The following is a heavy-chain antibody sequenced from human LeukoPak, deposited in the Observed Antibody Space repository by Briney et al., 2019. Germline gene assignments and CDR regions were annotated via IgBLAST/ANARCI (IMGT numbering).Heavy chain of an antibody. J-gene: IGHJ4*02. V-gene: IGHV3-30*02. Sequence: GGSLRLSCAASGFTFSSYGMHWVRQAPGKGLEWVAFIRYDGTNKYYADSVKGRFTISRDNSKNTLYSQMSSLRAEDTAVYYCAKGAAMVPFEYWGQGTLVTVSS. CDR2: IRYDGTNK. CDR3: AKGAAMVPFEY. D-gene: IGHD5-18*01. CDR1: GFTFSSYG.